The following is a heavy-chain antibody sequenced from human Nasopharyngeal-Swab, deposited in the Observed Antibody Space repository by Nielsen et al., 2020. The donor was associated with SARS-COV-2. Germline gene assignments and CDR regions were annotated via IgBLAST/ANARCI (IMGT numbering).Heavy chain of an antibody. CDR1: GYTFTSYD. CDR3: ARVRRAGDSSGWYVFDY. V-gene: IGHV1-8*01. D-gene: IGHD6-19*01. J-gene: IGHJ4*02. CDR2: MNPNSGNT. Sequence: ASAKVSCKASGYTFTSYDINWVRHATGQGLEWMGWMNPNSGNTGYAQKFQGRVTMTTDTSTSTAYMELRSLRSDDTAVYYCARVRRAGDSSGWYVFDYWGQGTLVTVSS.